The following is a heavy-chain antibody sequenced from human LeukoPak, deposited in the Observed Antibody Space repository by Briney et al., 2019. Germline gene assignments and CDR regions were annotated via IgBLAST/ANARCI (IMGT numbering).Heavy chain of an antibody. CDR3: ARHGRRVSYYYGMDV. J-gene: IGHJ6*02. CDR2: IYYSGST. D-gene: IGHD1-1*01. V-gene: IGHV4-59*08. CDR1: GGSISSYY. Sequence: PSETLSLTCTVSGGSISSYYWSWIRQPPGKGLEWIGYIYYSGSTYYNPSLKSRVTISVDTSKNQFSLKLSSVTAADTAVYYCARHGRRVSYYYGMDVWGQGTTVTVSS.